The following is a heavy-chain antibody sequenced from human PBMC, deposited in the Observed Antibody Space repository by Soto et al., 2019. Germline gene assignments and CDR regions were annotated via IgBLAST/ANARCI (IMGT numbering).Heavy chain of an antibody. Sequence: PSETLSLTCAVYGGSFSGYYWSWIRQPPGKGLEWIGEINHSGSTNYNPSLKSRVTISVDTSKNQFSLKLSSVTAADTAVYYCARGGTIRIFGVVRAYYGTDVWGNGNKVT. CDR3: ARGGTIRIFGVVRAYYGTDV. V-gene: IGHV4-34*01. CDR1: GGSFSGYY. CDR2: INHSGST. D-gene: IGHD3-3*01. J-gene: IGHJ6*04.